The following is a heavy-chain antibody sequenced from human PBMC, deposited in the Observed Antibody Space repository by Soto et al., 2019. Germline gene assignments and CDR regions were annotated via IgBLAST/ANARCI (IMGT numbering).Heavy chain of an antibody. V-gene: IGHV1-69*06. Sequence: VASVKVSCKASGGTFSSYAISWVRQAPGQGLEWMGGIIPIFGTANYAQKFQGRVTITADKSTSTAYMELSGLRSEDTAVYYCARFTRIAAAGEYYYGMDVWGQGTTVTV. CDR2: IIPIFGTA. CDR1: GGTFSSYA. J-gene: IGHJ6*02. D-gene: IGHD6-13*01. CDR3: ARFTRIAAAGEYYYGMDV.